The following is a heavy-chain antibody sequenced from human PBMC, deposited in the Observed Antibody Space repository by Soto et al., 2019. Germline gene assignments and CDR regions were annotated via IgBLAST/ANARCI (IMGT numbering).Heavy chain of an antibody. J-gene: IGHJ6*03. CDR1: GSSVSNSNW. CDR3: ARNGIYYYYMDV. Sequence: QVQLQESGPGLVKPSGTLSLTCVVSGSSVSNSNWWTWVRQPPGKGLEWIGEIYHTGDTNYNPSLVSRVTLTIDKSRNQFSLRLGTVTAADTAVYFCARNGIYYYYMDVWGRGTTVPVSS. V-gene: IGHV4-4*02. CDR2: IYHTGDT. D-gene: IGHD1-1*01.